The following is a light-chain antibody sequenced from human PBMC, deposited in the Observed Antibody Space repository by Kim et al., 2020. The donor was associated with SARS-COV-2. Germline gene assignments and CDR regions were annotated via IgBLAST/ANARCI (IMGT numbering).Light chain of an antibody. CDR3: QQNNNWPLT. V-gene: IGKV3-15*01. CDR2: GAS. CDR1: QSVRSN. J-gene: IGKJ4*01. Sequence: VSPGERATLSCRASQSVRSNLAWYQLKPGQPPRLLIYGASTRATGIPARFSGSWSGTEFTLTISSLQSEDLAFYYCQQNNNWPLTFGGGTKVEIK.